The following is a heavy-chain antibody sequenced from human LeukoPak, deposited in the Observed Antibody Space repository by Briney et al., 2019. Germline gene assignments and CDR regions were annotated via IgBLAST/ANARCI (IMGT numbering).Heavy chain of an antibody. J-gene: IGHJ4*02. Sequence: GGSLRLSCAASGFTFTSYAMSWVRQAPGKGLEWVSPISGSGGSTYYADSVKGRFTISRDNSKNTLYLQMNSLRAEDTAVYYCAKGGPDFYYYDSSGYIGYWGQGTLVTVSS. CDR1: GFTFTSYA. CDR2: ISGSGGST. CDR3: AKGGPDFYYYDSSGYIGY. V-gene: IGHV3-23*01. D-gene: IGHD3-22*01.